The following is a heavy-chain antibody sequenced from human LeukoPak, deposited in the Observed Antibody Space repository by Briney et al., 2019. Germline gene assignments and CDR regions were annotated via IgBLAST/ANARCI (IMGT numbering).Heavy chain of an antibody. Sequence: GGSLRLSCAASGFTFDDYAMHWVRQTPGKGLEWVSGISWNSGSIGYADSVKGRFTISRDNAKNSLYLQMNSLRAEDTALYYCAKGGHSSGYYLLFDYWGQGTLVTVSS. V-gene: IGHV3-9*01. CDR1: GFTFDDYA. J-gene: IGHJ4*02. D-gene: IGHD3-22*01. CDR3: AKGGHSSGYYLLFDY. CDR2: ISWNSGSI.